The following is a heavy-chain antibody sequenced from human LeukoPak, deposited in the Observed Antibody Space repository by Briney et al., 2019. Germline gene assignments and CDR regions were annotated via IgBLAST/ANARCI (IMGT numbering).Heavy chain of an antibody. CDR3: AREVAARALDY. Sequence: SETLSLTCAVYGGSFSGYYWSWIRQPPGKGLEWIGEINHSGSTNYNPSLKSRVTISVDTSKNQFSLKLSSVTAADTAVYYCAREVAARALDYWGQGTLVTVSS. V-gene: IGHV4-34*01. CDR2: INHSGST. CDR1: GGSFSGYY. J-gene: IGHJ4*02. D-gene: IGHD6-6*01.